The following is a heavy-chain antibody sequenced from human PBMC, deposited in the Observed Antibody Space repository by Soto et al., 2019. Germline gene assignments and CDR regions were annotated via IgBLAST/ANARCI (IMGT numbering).Heavy chain of an antibody. CDR1: GYTFTSYD. J-gene: IGHJ6*02. Sequence: QVQLVQSGAEVKKPGASVKVSCKASGYTFTSYDINWVRQATGQGLEWMGWMNPNSGNTGYAQKFQGRVTMTRNTSISTAYMELSRLRSENTAVYYCARERTGTTSMDVWCQGTTVTVSS. V-gene: IGHV1-8*01. CDR2: MNPNSGNT. D-gene: IGHD1-1*01. CDR3: ARERTGTTSMDV.